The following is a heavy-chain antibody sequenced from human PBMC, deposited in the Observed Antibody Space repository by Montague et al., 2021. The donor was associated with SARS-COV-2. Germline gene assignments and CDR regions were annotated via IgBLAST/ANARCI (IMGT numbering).Heavy chain of an antibody. CDR2: ISTSSSYI. J-gene: IGHJ6*02. CDR1: GFTFSSYS. CDR3: ARDLGGSYVRGMDV. Sequence: SLRLSCAASGFTFSSYSMKWVRKAPGKGMEWVSSISTSSSYIYEADSVKGRFTISRDNAKNSLYLQMNSLRAEDTAVYYCARDLGGSYVRGMDVWGQGTTVTVSS. D-gene: IGHD1-26*01. V-gene: IGHV3-21*01.